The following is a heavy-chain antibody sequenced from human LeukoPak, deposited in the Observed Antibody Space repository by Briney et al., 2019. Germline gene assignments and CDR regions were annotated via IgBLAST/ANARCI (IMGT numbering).Heavy chain of an antibody. J-gene: IGHJ4*02. CDR1: GFTFSSYG. Sequence: GGSLRLSCAASGFTFSSYGMHWVRQAPGKGLEWVAFIRYDGSNKYYADSVKGRFTISIDNSKNTLSLQMNSLRAEDTAVYYCAKISRQQLVFGYWGQGTLVTVSS. CDR3: AKISRQQLVFGY. V-gene: IGHV3-30*02. D-gene: IGHD6-13*01. CDR2: IRYDGSNK.